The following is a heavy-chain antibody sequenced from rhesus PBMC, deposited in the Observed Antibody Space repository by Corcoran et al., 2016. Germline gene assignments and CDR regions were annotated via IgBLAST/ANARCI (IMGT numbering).Heavy chain of an antibody. Sequence: QVQLQESGPAVVKPSETLSLTCAVSGGSISSSNWWSWIRQSPGTGLEWIGGIYGSGGNTAYNPSLKSRVTIPKGTAKNQFSLKLSSVTAADTAVYYCASTTVTTSVRFDYWGQGVLVTVSS. D-gene: IGHD4-23*01. CDR3: ASTTVTTSVRFDY. CDR1: GGSISSSNW. J-gene: IGHJ4*01. V-gene: IGHV4-93*01. CDR2: IYGSGGNT.